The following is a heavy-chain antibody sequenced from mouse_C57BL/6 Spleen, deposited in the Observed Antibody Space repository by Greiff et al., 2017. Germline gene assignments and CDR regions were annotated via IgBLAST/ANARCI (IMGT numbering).Heavy chain of an antibody. D-gene: IGHD1-2*01. CDR2: INPSNGGP. V-gene: IGHV1-53*01. Sequence: QVQLQQPGPELVKPGASVKMSCKASGYTFTSYWMHWVQQRPGQGLEWIGNINPSNGGPNYTEKFTSQATLTVDNSSSTAYMQLSSLTSEDSAVYYCARGNGPVAYWGQGTLVTVSA. J-gene: IGHJ3*01. CDR3: ARGNGPVAY. CDR1: GYTFTSYW.